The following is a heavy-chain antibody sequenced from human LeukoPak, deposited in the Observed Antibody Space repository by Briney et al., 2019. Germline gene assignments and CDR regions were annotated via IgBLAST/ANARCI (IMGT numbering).Heavy chain of an antibody. Sequence: PGGSLRLSCAASGFTFSSYSMNWVRQAPGKGLEWVSSISSSSSYIYYADSVKGRFTISRDNAKNSLYLQMNSLRAEDTAVYYCASGSAAAGTGVDYWGQGTLVNVSS. CDR1: GFTFSSYS. V-gene: IGHV3-21*01. D-gene: IGHD6-13*01. CDR3: ASGSAAAGTGVDY. J-gene: IGHJ4*02. CDR2: ISSSSSYI.